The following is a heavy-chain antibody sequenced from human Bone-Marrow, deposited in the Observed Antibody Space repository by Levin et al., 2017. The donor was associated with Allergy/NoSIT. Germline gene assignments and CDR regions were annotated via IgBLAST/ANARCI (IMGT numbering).Heavy chain of an antibody. CDR3: GVTPRREPFDY. CDR1: GFTFSNYW. J-gene: IGHJ4*02. CDR2: IRDDGGEK. D-gene: IGHD2-21*02. Sequence: GGSLRLSCAVSGFTFSNYWMSWVRQAPGKGLEWVANIRDDGGEKYYVDSVKGRFTISRDNAKNTLYLQMNSLRVEDTAVYYCGVTPRREPFDYWGQGTLVTVSS. V-gene: IGHV3-7*01.